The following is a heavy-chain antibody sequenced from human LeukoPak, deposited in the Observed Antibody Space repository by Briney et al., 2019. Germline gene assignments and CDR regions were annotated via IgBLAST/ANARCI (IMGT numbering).Heavy chain of an antibody. CDR3: TRHDYYDSSGYSPYYYYGMDV. J-gene: IGHJ6*02. CDR2: IRSKANSYAT. V-gene: IGHV3-73*01. Sequence: PGGSLRLSCAASGFTFSGSAMHWVRQASVKGLEWVGRIRSKANSYATAYAASVKGRFTISRDDSKNTAYLQMNSLKTEDTAVYYCTRHDYYDSSGYSPYYYYGMDVWGQGTTVTVSS. D-gene: IGHD3-22*01. CDR1: GFTFSGSA.